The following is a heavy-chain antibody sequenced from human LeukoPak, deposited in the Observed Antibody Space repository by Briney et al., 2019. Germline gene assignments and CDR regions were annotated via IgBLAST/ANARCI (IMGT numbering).Heavy chain of an antibody. Sequence: GGSLRLSCAASGFTFSSYGMHWVRQAPGKGLEWVAVIWYDGSNKYYADSVKGRFTISRDNSKNTLYLQMNSLRAEDTAVYYCARDLSGYYYYGMDVWGRGTTVTVSS. CDR1: GFTFSSYG. J-gene: IGHJ6*02. CDR2: IWYDGSNK. D-gene: IGHD1-26*01. V-gene: IGHV3-33*01. CDR3: ARDLSGYYYYGMDV.